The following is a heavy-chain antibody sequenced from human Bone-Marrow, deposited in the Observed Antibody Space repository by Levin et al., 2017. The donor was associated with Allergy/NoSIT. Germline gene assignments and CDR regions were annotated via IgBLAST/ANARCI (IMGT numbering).Heavy chain of an antibody. D-gene: IGHD4-23*01. CDR2: IYHSGSA. CDR1: HASISSTNW. Sequence: PSETLSLTCAVSHASISSTNWWSWVRQPPGKGLEWLGEIYHSGSANYNPSLKSRVTMSVDRSNNEFSLNLTSVTAADTAVYFCAVVGGNSAAFFHWGQGTLVTVSS. J-gene: IGHJ4*02. CDR3: AVVGGNSAAFFH. V-gene: IGHV4-4*02.